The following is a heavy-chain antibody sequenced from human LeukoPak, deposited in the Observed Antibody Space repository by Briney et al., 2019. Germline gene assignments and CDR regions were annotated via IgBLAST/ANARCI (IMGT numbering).Heavy chain of an antibody. CDR2: IKRDGSEE. D-gene: IGHD2-21*01. CDR1: GFTFYNYW. V-gene: IGHV3-7*04. J-gene: IGHJ3*02. CDR3: ARSLRGLFDASDI. Sequence: PGGSLRLSCAASGFTFYNYWMNWVRQAPGKGLEWVANIKRDGSEEYYVDSVKGRFTISRDNAKNSLYLQMNSLRAEDTAMYYCARSLRGLFDASDIWGQGTMVTVSS.